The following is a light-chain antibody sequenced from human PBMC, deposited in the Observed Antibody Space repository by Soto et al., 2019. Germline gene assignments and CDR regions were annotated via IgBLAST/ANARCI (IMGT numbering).Light chain of an antibody. CDR2: AVS. Sequence: QSALTQPASVSGSPGQSITISCTGTSSDVGDHNYVSWYQQQPGKDPKLMIYAVSNRPSGVSNRLSGTKSGTTEALTVSGLQAEDEADYYCSSYTTSSTVIFGGGTKVTVL. J-gene: IGLJ2*01. V-gene: IGLV2-14*03. CDR1: SSDVGDHNY. CDR3: SSYTTSSTVI.